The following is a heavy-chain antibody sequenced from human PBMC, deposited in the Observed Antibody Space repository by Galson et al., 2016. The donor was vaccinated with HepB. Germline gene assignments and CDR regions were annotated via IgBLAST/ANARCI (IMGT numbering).Heavy chain of an antibody. D-gene: IGHD6-13*01. Sequence: SLRLSCAASGFSFSLFTINWVRQSPGAGLEWVSSISREGRYIYYADSGKGRLTVSRDNAENAVYLHMNRLRVEDAAVYYCANSAGNTIVDAFDIWGQGTMVTVSS. CDR3: ANSAGNTIVDAFDI. CDR2: ISREGRYI. CDR1: GFSFSLFT. V-gene: IGHV3-21*01. J-gene: IGHJ3*02.